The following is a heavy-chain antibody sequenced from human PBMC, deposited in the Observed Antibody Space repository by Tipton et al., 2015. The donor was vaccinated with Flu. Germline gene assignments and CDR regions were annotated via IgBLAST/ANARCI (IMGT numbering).Heavy chain of an antibody. J-gene: IGHJ5*02. D-gene: IGHD3-22*01. V-gene: IGHV4-59*01. CDR2: VYDSGST. CDR3: ARMIGGWFDP. CDR1: GDSMSSYY. Sequence: TLSLTCTVSGDSMSSYYLSWIRQSPGKGLGWVGDVYDSGSTTYSPSLKSRVTMSIDSSKNQFSLKVRSLTTADTAMYYCARMIGGWFDPWGHGTLVTVSS.